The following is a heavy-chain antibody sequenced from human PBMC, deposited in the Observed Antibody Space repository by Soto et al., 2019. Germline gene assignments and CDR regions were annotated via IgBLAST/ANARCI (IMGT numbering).Heavy chain of an antibody. CDR3: ARTMTKGAFDI. CDR2: IYYSGST. J-gene: IGHJ3*02. Sequence: PSETLSLTCTVSGGSISSSSYYWGWIRQPPGKGLEWIGSIYYSGSTYYNPSLKSRVTISVDTSKNQFSLKLSSVTAADTAVYYCARTMTKGAFDICGQGTMVTVSS. V-gene: IGHV4-39*01. D-gene: IGHD3-3*01. CDR1: GGSISSSSYY.